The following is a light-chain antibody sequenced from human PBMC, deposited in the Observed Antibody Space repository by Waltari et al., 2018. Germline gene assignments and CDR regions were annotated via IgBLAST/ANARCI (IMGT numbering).Light chain of an antibody. V-gene: IGLV2-14*03. J-gene: IGLJ3*02. Sequence: QSALTQPASVSGSPGQSLTISCTGASSDVGRYNYVSWYQQYPGTAPKLIIYDVSNLPSGVSNRFSGSKSCNTASMTISGIHAEDEADYYCSSYTSSSTVVFGGGTKLTVL. CDR3: SSYTSSSTVV. CDR1: SSDVGRYNY. CDR2: DVS.